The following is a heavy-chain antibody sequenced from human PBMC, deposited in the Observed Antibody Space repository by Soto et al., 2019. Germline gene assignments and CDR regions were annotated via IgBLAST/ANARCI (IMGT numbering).Heavy chain of an antibody. CDR1: GGTFSSYA. D-gene: IGHD3-16*02. J-gene: IGHJ4*02. Sequence: QVQLVQSGAEVKKPGSSVKVSCKASGGTFSSYAISWVRQAPGQGLEWMGGIIPIFGTANYAQKFQGRVTITADESTSTAYMELSSLRSEDTAVYYCAGGVYDYVWGSYRYHEGFDYWGQGTLVTVSS. CDR2: IIPIFGTA. CDR3: AGGVYDYVWGSYRYHEGFDY. V-gene: IGHV1-69*01.